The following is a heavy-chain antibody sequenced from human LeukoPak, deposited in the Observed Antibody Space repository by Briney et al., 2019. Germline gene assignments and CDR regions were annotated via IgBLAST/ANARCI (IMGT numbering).Heavy chain of an antibody. D-gene: IGHD6-13*01. Sequence: PSETLSLTCAVYGGSFSGYYWSWIRQPPGKGPEWIGEINHSGSTNYNPSLKSRVTISVDTSKNQFSLKLSSVTAADTAVYYCARGHIAAAILNWFDPWGQGTLVTVSS. CDR1: GGSFSGYY. J-gene: IGHJ5*02. V-gene: IGHV4-34*01. CDR3: ARGHIAAAILNWFDP. CDR2: INHSGST.